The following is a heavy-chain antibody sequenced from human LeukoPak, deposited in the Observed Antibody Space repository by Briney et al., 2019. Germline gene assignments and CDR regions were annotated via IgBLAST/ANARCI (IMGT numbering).Heavy chain of an antibody. J-gene: IGHJ4*02. CDR1: GGTFSSYT. CDR3: TTYCGGDCYSFFDY. D-gene: IGHD2-21*02. V-gene: IGHV1-69*02. CDR2: IIPILGIA. Sequence: GASVKVSCKASGGTFSSYTISWVRQAPGQGLEWMGRIIPILGIANYAQKFQGRVTITADKSTSTAYMELSSLRSEDMAVYYCTTYCGGDCYSFFDYWGQGTLVTVSS.